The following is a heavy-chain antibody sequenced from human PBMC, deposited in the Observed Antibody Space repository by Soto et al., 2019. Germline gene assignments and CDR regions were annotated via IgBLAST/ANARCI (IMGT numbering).Heavy chain of an antibody. J-gene: IGHJ4*02. V-gene: IGHV1-69*13. CDR1: GGPFISCA. Sequence: SVKLSCKASGGPFISCASSWVRQAPGQGLEWMGGIIPIFGTANYAQKFQGRVTITADESTSTAYMELSSLRSEDTAVYYCARDSEYGSYRYYFDYWGQGTLVTVSS. D-gene: IGHD1-26*01. CDR2: IIPIFGTA. CDR3: ARDSEYGSYRYYFDY.